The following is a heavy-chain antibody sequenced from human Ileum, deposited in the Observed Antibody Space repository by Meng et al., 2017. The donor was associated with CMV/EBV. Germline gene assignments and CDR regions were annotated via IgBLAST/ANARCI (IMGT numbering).Heavy chain of an antibody. V-gene: IGHV3-7*01. CDR1: GFTFSVYW. J-gene: IGHJ6*02. CDR3: ARGAGTTFFHYYGMDV. CDR2: IKQDGSAK. D-gene: IGHD1-14*01. Sequence: GESLKISCAASGFTFSVYWMNWVRQGPGKGLEWVANIKQDGSAKYYVDSVRGRFTIARDNAKKSIYLEMNNLRVEDTALYYCARGAGTTFFHYYGMDVWGQGTTVTVSS.